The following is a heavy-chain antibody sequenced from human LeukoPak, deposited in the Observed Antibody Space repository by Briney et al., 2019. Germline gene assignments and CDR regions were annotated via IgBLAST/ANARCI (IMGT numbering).Heavy chain of an antibody. D-gene: IGHD5-12*01. Sequence: PGGSLRLSCAASGFTFSTYNMNWVRQAPGKRLEWVSSITSSSSYAFYADSVKGRFTISRDNAKSSLYLQINNLRAEDTAVYYCARDPYSGHYGNDYYYYMDVWGKGTTVTISS. CDR2: ITSSSSYA. CDR1: GFTFSTYN. CDR3: ARDPYSGHYGNDYYYYMDV. J-gene: IGHJ6*03. V-gene: IGHV3-21*01.